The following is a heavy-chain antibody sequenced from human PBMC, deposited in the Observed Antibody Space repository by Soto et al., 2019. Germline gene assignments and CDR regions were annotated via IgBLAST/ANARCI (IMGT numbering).Heavy chain of an antibody. V-gene: IGHV1-69*01. D-gene: IGHD5-18*01. CDR1: GGTFSSYA. Sequence: QVQLVQSGAEVKKPGSSVKVSCKASGGTFSSYAISWVRQAPGQGLEWMGGIIPIFGTANYAQKFQGRVTIAADESTSTAYMELSSLRSEDTAVYYCARDPTYSYGYGVPAGAAYYYGMDVWGQGTTVTVSS. CDR2: IIPIFGTA. CDR3: ARDPTYSYGYGVPAGAAYYYGMDV. J-gene: IGHJ6*02.